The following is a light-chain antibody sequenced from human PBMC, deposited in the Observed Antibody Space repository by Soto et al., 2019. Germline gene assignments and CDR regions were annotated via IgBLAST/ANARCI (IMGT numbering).Light chain of an antibody. CDR2: GAS. V-gene: IGKV3-11*01. J-gene: IGKJ5*01. CDR1: QSVSKS. CDR3: QQRQYWPPIT. Sequence: EIVLTQSPATLSLSPGERATLSCRASQSVSKSLAWYQQKPGQAPRLLIYGASTRATGIPDRFSGSGSGTDFTLTISSLEPEDCAIYYCQQRQYWPPITFGQGTRLEIK.